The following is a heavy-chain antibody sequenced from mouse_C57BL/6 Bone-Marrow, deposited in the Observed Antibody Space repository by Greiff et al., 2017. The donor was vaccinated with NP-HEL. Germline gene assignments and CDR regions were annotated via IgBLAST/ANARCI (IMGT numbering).Heavy chain of an antibody. CDR2: ISDGGSYT. D-gene: IGHD2-3*01. V-gene: IGHV5-4*01. CDR1: GFTFSSYA. Sequence: EVQGVESGGGLVKPGGSLKLSCAASGFTFSSYAMSWVRQTPEKRLEWVATISDGGSYTYYPDNVKGRFTISRDNAKNNLYLQMGHLKSEDTAMYYCARGWLLAWFAYWGQGTLVTVSA. J-gene: IGHJ3*01. CDR3: ARGWLLAWFAY.